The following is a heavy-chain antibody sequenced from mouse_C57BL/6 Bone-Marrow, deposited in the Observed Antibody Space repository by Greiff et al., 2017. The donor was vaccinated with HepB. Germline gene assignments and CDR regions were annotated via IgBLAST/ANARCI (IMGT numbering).Heavy chain of an antibody. V-gene: IGHV1-74*01. CDR3: AISLDYYGSSSPFDY. CDR2: IHPSDSAT. J-gene: IGHJ2*01. CDR1: GYTFTSYW. Sequence: QVQLQQPGAELVKPGASVKVSCKASGYTFTSYWMHWVKQRPGQGLARIGRIHPSDSATNYNQKLKGQTTLTVDKSSSTADMQLSSLTSEDAAVYYCAISLDYYGSSSPFDYWGQGTTRTVSS. D-gene: IGHD1-1*01.